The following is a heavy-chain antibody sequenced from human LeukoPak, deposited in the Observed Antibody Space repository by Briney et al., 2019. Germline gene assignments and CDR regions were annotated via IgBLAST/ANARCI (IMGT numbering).Heavy chain of an antibody. D-gene: IGHD6-13*01. CDR2: IYYSGST. CDR1: GGSMSNSSYY. Sequence: PLETLSLTSTVSGGSMSNSSYYWGWIRQPPGQGLAWIGSIYYSGSTYYNPSLKSRVTISVDTSKNQFSLKLSSVTAADTAVYYCARRVGIAAAGTEDYWGQGTLVTVSS. CDR3: ARRVGIAAAGTEDY. J-gene: IGHJ4*02. V-gene: IGHV4-39*01.